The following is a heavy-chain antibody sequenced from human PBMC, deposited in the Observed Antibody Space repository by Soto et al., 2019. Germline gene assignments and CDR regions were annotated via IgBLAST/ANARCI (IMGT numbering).Heavy chain of an antibody. D-gene: IGHD2-2*01. CDR3: ARKGYCSSTSCYGDDAFDI. J-gene: IGHJ3*02. Sequence: QVQLVQSGAEVKKPGSSVKVSCKASGGTFSSYTISWVRQAPGQGLEWMGRIIPILGIANYAQKFQGRVKIPADKSTSTAYMELSSLRSEDTAVYYCARKGYCSSTSCYGDDAFDIWGQGTMVTVSS. CDR2: IIPILGIA. CDR1: GGTFSSYT. V-gene: IGHV1-69*02.